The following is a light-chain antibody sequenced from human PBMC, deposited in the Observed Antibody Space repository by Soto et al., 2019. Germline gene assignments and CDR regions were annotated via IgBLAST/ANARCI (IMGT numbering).Light chain of an antibody. CDR1: QGIDTS. CDR3: QQLHGYPIT. J-gene: IGKJ5*01. CDR2: AAS. Sequence: ILFTRSPSSLSSSVVYIFTVTCLASQGIDTSLAWYQQKPGKAPKLLIYAASNFQSGVPSRFSGSGSGTHFTLTISSLQPEDFATYYCQQLHGYPITFGQGTRLEIK. V-gene: IGKV1-9*01.